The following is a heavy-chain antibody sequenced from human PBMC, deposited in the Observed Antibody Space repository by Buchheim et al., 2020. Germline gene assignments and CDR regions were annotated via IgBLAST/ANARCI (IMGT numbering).Heavy chain of an antibody. J-gene: IGHJ4*02. CDR3: ARGFCSGGNCYYGYYLDF. CDR2: ISFDGSDK. D-gene: IGHD2-15*01. CDR1: GFTFSSYA. Sequence: QVQLVESGGAVVQPGRSLRLSCAASGFTFSSYAIHWVRQAPGKGLEWVTLISFDGSDKFYGDSVKGRFTISRVNSKNTVYLQMNSLRVEDTAVYYCARGFCSGGNCYYGYYLDFWGQGTL. V-gene: IGHV3-30-3*01.